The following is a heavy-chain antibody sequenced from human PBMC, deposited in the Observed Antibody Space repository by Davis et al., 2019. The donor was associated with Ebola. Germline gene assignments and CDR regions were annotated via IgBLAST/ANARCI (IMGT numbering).Heavy chain of an antibody. CDR1: GLSFSGSA. CDR3: TRPSPNNGYPLDP. Sequence: GESLKISCAASGLSFSGSAVHWVRQASGKGLEWLGRIRSSANSYATTYAASVKGRFTISRDDSKDTTYLQMNSLKTEDTAMYYCTRPSPNNGYPLDPWGQGTLVIVSS. CDR2: IRSSANSYAT. V-gene: IGHV3-73*01. D-gene: IGHD2-8*01. J-gene: IGHJ5*02.